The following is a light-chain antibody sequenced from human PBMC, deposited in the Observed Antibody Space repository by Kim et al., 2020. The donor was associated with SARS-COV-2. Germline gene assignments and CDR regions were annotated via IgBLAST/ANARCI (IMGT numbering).Light chain of an antibody. CDR1: QSISSY. Sequence: ASVGDRVTITCRASQSISSYLNWYQQKPGRAPKLLIYAASSLQSGVPSRFSGSGSGTDFTLTISSLQPEDFATYYCQQSYSTPRTFGQGTKVDIK. J-gene: IGKJ1*01. CDR3: QQSYSTPRT. CDR2: AAS. V-gene: IGKV1-39*01.